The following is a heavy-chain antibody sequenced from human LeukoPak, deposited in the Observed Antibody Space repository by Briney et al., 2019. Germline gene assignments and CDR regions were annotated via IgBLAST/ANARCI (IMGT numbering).Heavy chain of an antibody. Sequence: RGASLHISGQGSGFIYNNYWLGGARPLAGKGVEWMGIFYPVDSDTKYSPSFHGQVTISADKSISTAYLQWSSLKASDTAMYYCARLRHSGSYYSDAFDIWGQGTMVTVSS. V-gene: IGHV5-51*01. CDR3: ARLRHSGSYYSDAFDI. CDR1: GFIYNNYW. CDR2: FYPVDSDT. J-gene: IGHJ3*02. D-gene: IGHD1-26*01.